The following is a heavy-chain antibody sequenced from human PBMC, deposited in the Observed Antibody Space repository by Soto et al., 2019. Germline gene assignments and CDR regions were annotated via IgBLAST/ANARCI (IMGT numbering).Heavy chain of an antibody. CDR1: GSTFSSYA. CDR3: AKAGAPLNAGIAVAGFDFDY. V-gene: IGHV3-23*01. D-gene: IGHD6-19*01. J-gene: IGHJ4*02. CDR2: ISGSGGST. Sequence: GGSLRLSCAASGSTFSSYAMSWVRQAPGKGLEWVSAISGSGGSTYYADSVKGRFTISRDNSKNTLYLQMNSLRAEDTAVYYCAKAGAPLNAGIAVAGFDFDYWGQGTLVTVSS.